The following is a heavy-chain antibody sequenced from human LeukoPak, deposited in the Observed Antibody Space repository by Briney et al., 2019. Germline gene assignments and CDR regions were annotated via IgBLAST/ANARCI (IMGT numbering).Heavy chain of an antibody. CDR2: INDIGGST. D-gene: IGHD6-13*01. Sequence: GGSLRLSCAASGFTFTSYAMAWVRQAPGQGLEWVSAINDIGGSTYYADSVKGRFTISRDNSKNTLYLQMNSLSAEDTAVYYCTRGAMAAAGGAFDFWGQGTLVTVSS. CDR3: TRGAMAAAGGAFDF. V-gene: IGHV3-23*01. J-gene: IGHJ4*02. CDR1: GFTFTSYA.